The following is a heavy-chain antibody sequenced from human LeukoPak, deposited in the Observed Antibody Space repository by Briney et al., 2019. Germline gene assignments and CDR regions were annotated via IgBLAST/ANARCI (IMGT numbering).Heavy chain of an antibody. Sequence: SETLSLTCAVYGGSFSGYYWSWIRQPPGKGLEWIGEINHSGSTNYNPSLKSRVTISVDTSKNQFSLKLSSVTAADTAVYYCAAQYLPGRTTVSYWGQGTLVTVSS. J-gene: IGHJ4*02. CDR1: GGSFSGYY. D-gene: IGHD4-17*01. V-gene: IGHV4-34*01. CDR3: AAQYLPGRTTVSY. CDR2: INHSGST.